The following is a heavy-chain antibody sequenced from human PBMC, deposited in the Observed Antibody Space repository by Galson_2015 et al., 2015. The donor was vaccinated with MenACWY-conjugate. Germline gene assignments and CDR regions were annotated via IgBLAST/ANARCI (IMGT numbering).Heavy chain of an antibody. CDR2: IWYDGSNK. CDR1: GFTFSSYG. J-gene: IGHJ4*02. Sequence: SLRLSCAASGFTFSSYGMHWVRQAPGKGLEWVAVIWYDGSNKYYADSVKGRFTISRDNSKNTLYLQMNSLRAEDTAVYYCAREVQDYYDSSGYYYYFDYWGQGTRVTVSA. D-gene: IGHD3-22*01. V-gene: IGHV3-33*01. CDR3: AREVQDYYDSSGYYYYFDY.